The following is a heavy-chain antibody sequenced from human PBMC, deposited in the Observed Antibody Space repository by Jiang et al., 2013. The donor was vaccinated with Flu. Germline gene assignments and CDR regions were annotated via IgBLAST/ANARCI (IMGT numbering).Heavy chain of an antibody. CDR1: GFTFSSYG. V-gene: IGHV3-30*03. J-gene: IGHJ2*01. CDR3: ARGRSCSRCYADGYFDL. D-gene: IGHD2-2*01. CDR2: ISYDGSNK. Sequence: VQLVESGGGVVQPGRSLRLSCAASGFTFSSYGMHWVRQAPGKGLEWVAVISYDGSNKYYADSVKGRFTISRDNAKNSLFLQMDSLRDEDTAVYYCARGRSCSRCYADGYFDLWGRGTLVTVSS.